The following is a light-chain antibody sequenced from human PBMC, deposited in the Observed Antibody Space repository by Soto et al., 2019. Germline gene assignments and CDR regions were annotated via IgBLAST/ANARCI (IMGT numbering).Light chain of an antibody. Sequence: QSVLTQPASVSGSPGQSITLSCTGTSSDIGGYDYVSWYQRHPGKAPKLIIYDVNNRPSGVSNRFSGSKSGNTASLTISGLQAEDEADYYWTSYASGSTHVVFGGGTKVTVL. CDR1: SSDIGGYDY. CDR3: TSYASGSTHVV. V-gene: IGLV2-14*01. CDR2: DVN. J-gene: IGLJ2*01.